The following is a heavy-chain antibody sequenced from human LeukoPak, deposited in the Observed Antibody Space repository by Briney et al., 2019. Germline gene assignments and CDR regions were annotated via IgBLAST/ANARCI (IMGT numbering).Heavy chain of an antibody. V-gene: IGHV3-30*04. Sequence: PGGSLRLSCAASGFTFSSYAMHWVRQAPGKGLEWVAVISYDGSNKYYADSVKGRFTISRDNSKNTLYLQMNSLRAEDTAVYYCARDLAVAGGFDYWGQGTLVTVSS. CDR3: ARDLAVAGGFDY. J-gene: IGHJ4*02. CDR2: ISYDGSNK. D-gene: IGHD6-19*01. CDR1: GFTFSSYA.